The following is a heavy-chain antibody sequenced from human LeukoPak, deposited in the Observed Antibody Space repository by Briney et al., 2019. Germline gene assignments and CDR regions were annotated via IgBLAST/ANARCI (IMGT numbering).Heavy chain of an antibody. CDR1: GGSISSYY. V-gene: IGHV4-59*01. CDR2: IYYSGST. CDR3: ARTSEVVVAYVFDP. J-gene: IGHJ5*02. D-gene: IGHD2-15*01. Sequence: PSETLSLTCTVSGGSISSYYWSWIRQPPGKGLEWIGYIYYSGSTNYNPSLKSRVTISVDTSKNQFSLKLSSVTAADTAVYYCARTSEVVVAYVFDPWGQGTLVTVSS.